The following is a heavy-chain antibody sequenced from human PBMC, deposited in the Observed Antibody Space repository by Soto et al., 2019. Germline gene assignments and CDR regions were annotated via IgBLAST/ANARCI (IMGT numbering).Heavy chain of an antibody. CDR2: ISYDGSNK. D-gene: IGHD3-22*01. CDR1: GFTFSSYG. CDR3: AKSLRSSGPDY. Sequence: QVQLVESGGGVVQPGRSLRLSCAASGFTFSSYGMHWVRQAPGKGLEWVAVISYDGSNKYYADSVKGRFTISRDNSKNTLYLQMNSLRAEDTSVYYRAKSLRSSGPDYWGQGTLVTVSS. V-gene: IGHV3-30*18. J-gene: IGHJ4*02.